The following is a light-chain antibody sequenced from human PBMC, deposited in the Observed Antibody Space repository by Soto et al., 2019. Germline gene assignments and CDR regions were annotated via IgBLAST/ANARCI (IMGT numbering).Light chain of an antibody. CDR1: QNVRSN. Sequence: EIVMTQSPGTLSVSPGEGATLSCRASQNVRSNVAWYQQKPGQAPRLLMYGASSRATGIPDRFSGSGSGTDFTLTISRLEPEDFAVYYCQQYGSSPMYTFGQGTKVDIK. J-gene: IGKJ2*01. CDR2: GAS. CDR3: QQYGSSPMYT. V-gene: IGKV3-20*01.